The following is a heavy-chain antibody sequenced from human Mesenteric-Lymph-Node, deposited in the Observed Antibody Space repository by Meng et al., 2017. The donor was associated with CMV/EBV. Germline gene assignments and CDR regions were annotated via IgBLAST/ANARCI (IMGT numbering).Heavy chain of an antibody. J-gene: IGHJ4*02. CDR1: GASLSGDY. D-gene: IGHD1-26*01. CDR2: LSYSGSA. CDR3: AKSGRLGSFDY. V-gene: IGHV4-59*01. Sequence: SETLSLTCTVSGASLSGDYWNWIRQPPGKGLEWIGYLSYSGSANYNPSLGSRVTISGDTSKNQFSLKVSSVTAADTAVYYCAKSGRLGSFDYWGQGTLVTVSS.